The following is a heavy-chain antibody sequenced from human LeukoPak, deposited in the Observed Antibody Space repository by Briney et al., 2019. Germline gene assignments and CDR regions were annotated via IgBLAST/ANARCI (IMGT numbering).Heavy chain of an antibody. CDR2: IYPGESET. Sequence: GESLKISCQGSGYSFSNYWIGWVRQLPGKGLEWMGIIYPGESETRYSPSVQGQVTISADKSISTAYLQWSSLKASDTAMYYCARKEIVVLVAALGDAFDIWGQGTMVTVSS. CDR1: GYSFSNYW. V-gene: IGHV5-51*01. D-gene: IGHD2-15*01. CDR3: ARKEIVVLVAALGDAFDI. J-gene: IGHJ3*02.